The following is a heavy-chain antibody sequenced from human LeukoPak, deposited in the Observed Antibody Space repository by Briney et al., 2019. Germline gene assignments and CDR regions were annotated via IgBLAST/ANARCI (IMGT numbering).Heavy chain of an antibody. V-gene: IGHV1-69*05. CDR3: ARDLGYDYGDD. CDR2: IIPIFGTA. CDR1: GGTFSSYA. J-gene: IGHJ4*02. Sequence: SVKASCKASGGTFSSYAISWVRQAPGRGLEWMGRIIPIFGTANYAQKFQGRVTITTDESTSTAYMELSSLRSEDTAVYYCARDLGYDYGDDWGQGTLVTVSS. D-gene: IGHD3-22*01.